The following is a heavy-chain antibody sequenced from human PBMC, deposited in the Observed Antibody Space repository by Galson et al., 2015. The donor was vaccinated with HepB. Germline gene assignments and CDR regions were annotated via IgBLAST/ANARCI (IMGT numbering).Heavy chain of an antibody. CDR1: GYTFSSYY. CDR2: ISPQNRYTNPRNRYT. V-gene: IGHV1-18*01. D-gene: IGHD2-15*01. CDR3: AGGALVVAVGATQNNRFDP. J-gene: IGHJ5*02. Sequence: SVKVSCKASGYTFSSYYITWVRQAPGQGLEWVGWISPQNRYTNPRNRYTNYAQNHQGRVTMTTDTSTSTAYMELRSLRSDDRAGYYCAGGALVVAVGATQNNRFDPWGRGTLVTVSS.